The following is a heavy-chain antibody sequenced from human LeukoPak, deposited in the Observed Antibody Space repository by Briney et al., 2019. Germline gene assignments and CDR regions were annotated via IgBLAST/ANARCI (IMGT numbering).Heavy chain of an antibody. CDR3: ARRGYYYELADY. V-gene: IGHV4-39*01. Sequence: PSETLSLTCTVSGGSISSSSYYWGWIRQPPGKGLEWIGSIYYSGSTYCNPSLKSRVTISVDTSKSQFSLKLSSVTAADTAVYYCARRGYYYELADYWGQGTLVTVSS. D-gene: IGHD3-22*01. CDR1: GGSISSSSYY. J-gene: IGHJ4*02. CDR2: IYYSGST.